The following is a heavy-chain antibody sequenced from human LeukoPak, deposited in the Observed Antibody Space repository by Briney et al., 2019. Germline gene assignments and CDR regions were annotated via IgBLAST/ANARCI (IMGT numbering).Heavy chain of an antibody. D-gene: IGHD3-9*01. CDR2: INHSGST. CDR3: ARGLTSYYDILARPAENWFDP. J-gene: IGHJ5*02. Sequence: SETLSLTCAVYGGSFSGYYWSWIRQPPGKGLEWIGEINHSGSTSYNPSLKSRVTISVDTSKNQFSLKLSSVTAADTAVYYCARGLTSYYDILARPAENWFDPWGQGTLVTVSS. CDR1: GGSFSGYY. V-gene: IGHV4-34*01.